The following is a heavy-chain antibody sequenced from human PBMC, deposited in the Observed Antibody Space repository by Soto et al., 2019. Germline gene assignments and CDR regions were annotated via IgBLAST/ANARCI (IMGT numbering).Heavy chain of an antibody. CDR1: GFSLSTSGMF. CDR3: ARIRLLWFGELAHYYYYGMDV. J-gene: IGHJ6*02. V-gene: IGHV2-70*01. CDR2: IDWDDDK. D-gene: IGHD3-10*01. Sequence: SGPTLVNPTQTLTLTCTFSGFSLSTSGMFVSGIRQPPGKALEWLALIDWDDDKYYSTSLKTRLTISKDTSKNQVVLTMTNMDPVDTATYYCARIRLLWFGELAHYYYYGMDVWGQGTTVTVSS.